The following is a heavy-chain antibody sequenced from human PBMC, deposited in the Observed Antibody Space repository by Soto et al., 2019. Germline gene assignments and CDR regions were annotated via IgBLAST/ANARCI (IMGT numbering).Heavy chain of an antibody. CDR1: EFSVNSNH. D-gene: IGHD3-22*01. Sequence: KIMESGGGLIQPGGSLSLSCAASEFSVNSNHMNWVRQAPGKGLVWVSIIYAGGMTYYADFVRGRFTISRDISKNMVYLQMNSLTAADTAVYYCVSRDRSVRAFDIWGQGTKVTVSS. J-gene: IGHJ3*02. V-gene: IGHV3-53*01. CDR2: IYAGGMT. CDR3: VSRDRSVRAFDI.